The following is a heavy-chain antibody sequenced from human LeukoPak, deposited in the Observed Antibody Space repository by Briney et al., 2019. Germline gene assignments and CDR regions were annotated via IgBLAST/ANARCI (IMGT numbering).Heavy chain of an antibody. CDR1: GFTFSSYW. D-gene: IGHD1-26*01. CDR3: ARDLTSEWELLN. V-gene: IGHV3-74*01. Sequence: GGSLRLSCAASGFTFSSYWMHWDRQAPGKGPVWVSRIKTDGSSTSYADSVKGRFTISRDNAKNTLYLQMNSLRAEDTAVYYCARDLTSEWELLNWGQGTLVTVSS. J-gene: IGHJ4*02. CDR2: IKTDGSST.